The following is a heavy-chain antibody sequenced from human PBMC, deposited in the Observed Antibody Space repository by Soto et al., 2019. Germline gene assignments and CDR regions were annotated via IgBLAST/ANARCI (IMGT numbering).Heavy chain of an antibody. Sequence: LRLSCAASGFTFSDYYMSWIRQAPGKGLEWVSYISTSSTYTKYADSVKGRFTISRDNAKNSLYLQMNSLRVEDTAVYYCARDKRYSALDVWGQGTTVTVSS. CDR3: ARDKRYSALDV. CDR2: ISTSSTYT. V-gene: IGHV3-11*06. CDR1: GFTFSDYY. J-gene: IGHJ6*02.